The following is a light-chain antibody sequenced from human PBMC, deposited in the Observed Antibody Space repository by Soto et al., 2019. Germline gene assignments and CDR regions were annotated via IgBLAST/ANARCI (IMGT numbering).Light chain of an antibody. J-gene: IGKJ5*01. Sequence: VMTQSPATLSVSPGERATLSCWASEPVATNLAWYQQKPGQAPRLLISGASTRAAGISDRFRGSGSGTEFTLTISSLQSEDFAVYYCQQYNHWSSLTFGQGTRREIK. CDR2: GAS. V-gene: IGKV3-15*01. CDR1: EPVATN. CDR3: QQYNHWSSLT.